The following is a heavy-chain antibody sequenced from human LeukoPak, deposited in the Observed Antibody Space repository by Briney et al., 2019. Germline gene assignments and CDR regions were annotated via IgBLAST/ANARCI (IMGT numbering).Heavy chain of an antibody. CDR2: ISSSSSTI. Sequence: GGSLRLSCAASGFTFSSYSMNWVRQAPGKGLEWVSYISSSSSTIYYADSVKGRFTISRDNAKNSLYLQMNSLRAEDTAVYYCARQYYDILTGPTYAFDIWGQGTMVTVSS. CDR3: ARQYYDILTGPTYAFDI. J-gene: IGHJ3*02. V-gene: IGHV3-48*01. D-gene: IGHD3-9*01. CDR1: GFTFSSYS.